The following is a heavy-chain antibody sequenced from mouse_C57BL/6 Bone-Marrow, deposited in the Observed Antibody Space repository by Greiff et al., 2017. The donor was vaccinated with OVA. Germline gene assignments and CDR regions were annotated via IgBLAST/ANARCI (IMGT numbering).Heavy chain of an antibody. CDR3: ERPYGYEGYWYFDV. CDR2: IYPRSGNT. J-gene: IGHJ1*03. D-gene: IGHD2-2*01. CDR1: GYTFTSYG. Sequence: QVHVKQSGAELARPGASVKLSCKASGYTFTSYGISWVKQRTGQGLEWIGEIYPRSGNTYYNEKFKGKATLTADKSSSTAYTELRSLTSEDSEVSVCERPYGYEGYWYFDVWGTGTTVTVSS. V-gene: IGHV1-81*01.